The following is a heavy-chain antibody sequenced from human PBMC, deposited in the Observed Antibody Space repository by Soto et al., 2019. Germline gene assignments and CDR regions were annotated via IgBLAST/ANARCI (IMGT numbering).Heavy chain of an antibody. Sequence: SETLSLTCTVSGVSISSYYWIWIRQPPGKGLEWIGYIYYSGSTNYNPSLKSRVTISVDTSKNQFSLKLSSVTAADTAVYYCARHGRAAAAPPYYYYYGMDVWGQGTTVTVSS. D-gene: IGHD6-13*01. CDR2: IYYSGST. CDR3: ARHGRAAAAPPYYYYYGMDV. V-gene: IGHV4-59*08. J-gene: IGHJ6*02. CDR1: GVSISSYY.